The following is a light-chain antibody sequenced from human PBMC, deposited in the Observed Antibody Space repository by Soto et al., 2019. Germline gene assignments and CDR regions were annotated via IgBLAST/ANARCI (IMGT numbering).Light chain of an antibody. J-gene: IGKJ3*01. Sequence: AIRMTQSPSSLSASTGDRVTITCRASQGISSYLAWYQQKPGKAPKLLIYAASTLQSGVPSRFSGSGSGIDFTLTSSCLQSEDFATYYCQQYYSYPLTFGPGTKVDIK. CDR2: AAS. V-gene: IGKV1-8*01. CDR1: QGISSY. CDR3: QQYYSYPLT.